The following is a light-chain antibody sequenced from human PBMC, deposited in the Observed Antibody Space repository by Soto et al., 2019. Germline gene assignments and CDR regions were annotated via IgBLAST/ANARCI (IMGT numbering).Light chain of an antibody. J-gene: IGKJ3*01. CDR1: QGISSY. CDR2: SAS. CDR3: QKCNSAPFT. Sequence: DIQMTQSPPSLSASVGDRVTITCRASQGISSYLAWYQQKPGKVPKLLIYSASTLQSGVPSRFSGSGSGTDFTLTISSLQPEDVATYYCQKCNSAPFTFGPGTKVDIK. V-gene: IGKV1-27*01.